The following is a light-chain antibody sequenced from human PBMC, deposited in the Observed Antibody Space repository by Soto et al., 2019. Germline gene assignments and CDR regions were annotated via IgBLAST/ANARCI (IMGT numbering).Light chain of an antibody. V-gene: IGKV1-39*01. CDR3: QQSYNTPRT. Sequence: DIQMTQSPSSLSASVGDRVTITCRASQSISSYLNWYQQKPGKAPKLLIYAASSLQSGVPSRFSGSGSGTDFTLTISSLQPVDFATYSCQQSYNTPRTFGQGTKVEIK. CDR1: QSISSY. J-gene: IGKJ1*01. CDR2: AAS.